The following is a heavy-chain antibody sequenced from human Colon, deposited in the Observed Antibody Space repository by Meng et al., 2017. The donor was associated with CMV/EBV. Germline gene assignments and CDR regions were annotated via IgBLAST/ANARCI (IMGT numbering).Heavy chain of an antibody. J-gene: IGHJ4*02. CDR3: ASIPRGILIRLFDF. CDR1: GGSISTNSYY. Sequence: SETLSLTCTVSGGSISTNSYYWGWVRQPPWKGLEWIGSVYYNGNTYHNPSLESRVTISRDASKNQFSLRLSSVTAADTAVYYCASIPRGILIRLFDFWGQGTLVTVSS. V-gene: IGHV4-39*07. D-gene: IGHD2/OR15-2a*01. CDR2: VYYNGNT.